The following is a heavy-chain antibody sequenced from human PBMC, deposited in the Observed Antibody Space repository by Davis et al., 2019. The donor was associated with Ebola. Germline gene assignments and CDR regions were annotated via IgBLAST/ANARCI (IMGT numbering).Heavy chain of an antibody. CDR2: IYYSGST. J-gene: IGHJ4*02. V-gene: IGHV4-61*01. CDR3: ARTGDGFGY. CDR1: GGSVSSGSYY. D-gene: IGHD7-27*01. Sequence: PSETLSLTCTVSGGSVSSGSYYWSWIRQPPGKGLEWIGYIYYSGSTNYNPSLKSRVTISVDTSKNQFSLKLSSVTAADTAVYYCARTGDGFGYWGQGTLVTVSS.